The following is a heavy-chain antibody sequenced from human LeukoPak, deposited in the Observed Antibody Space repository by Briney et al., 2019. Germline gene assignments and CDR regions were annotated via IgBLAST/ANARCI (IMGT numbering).Heavy chain of an antibody. CDR3: ARHGWFGELLSAPALDY. CDR2: INPSGGST. V-gene: IGHV1-46*01. D-gene: IGHD3-10*01. CDR1: GYTFTSYG. Sequence: ASVKVSCKASGYTFTSYGISWVRQAPGQGLEWMGIINPSGGSTSYAQKFQGRVTMTRDMSTSTVYMELSSLRSEDTAVYYCARHGWFGELLSAPALDYWGQGTLVTVSS. J-gene: IGHJ4*02.